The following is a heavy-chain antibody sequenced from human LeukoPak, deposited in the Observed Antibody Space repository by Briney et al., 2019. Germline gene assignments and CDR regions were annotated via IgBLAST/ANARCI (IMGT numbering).Heavy chain of an antibody. D-gene: IGHD5-18*01. J-gene: IGHJ5*02. CDR2: IYYSGST. V-gene: IGHV4-30-4*01. CDR1: GVSISSGDYY. CDR3: ARGGGGYSYGFRRVRFDP. Sequence: SETLSLTCTVSGVSISSGDYYWSWIRQPPGKGLEWIGYIYYSGSTYYNPSLKSRVTISVDTSKNQFSLKLSSVTAADTAVYYCARGGGGYSYGFRRVRFDPWGQGTLVTVSS.